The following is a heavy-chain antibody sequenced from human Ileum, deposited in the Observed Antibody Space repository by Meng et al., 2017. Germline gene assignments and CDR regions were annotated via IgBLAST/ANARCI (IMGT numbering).Heavy chain of an antibody. CDR1: GYIVTRYG. CDR3: ARDTVGTTLGDY. J-gene: IGHJ4*02. CDR2: ISAYSGNT. D-gene: IGHD4-23*01. V-gene: IGHV1-18*01. Sequence: QVQLVQAGAELKKPGASAQVSCKASGYIVTRYGIGWVRQALGQGLVWMGWISAYSGNTKYAQKLQGRVTMTTATSTSKAYMELRNLRSDDTAVYYCARDTVGTTLGDYWGQGTLVTVSS.